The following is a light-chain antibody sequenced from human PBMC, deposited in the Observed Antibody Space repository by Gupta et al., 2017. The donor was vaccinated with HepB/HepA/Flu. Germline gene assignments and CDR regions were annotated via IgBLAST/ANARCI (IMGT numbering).Light chain of an antibody. J-gene: IGKJ2*01. Sequence: DIXMTQSPSSLSAXVGDRVTVTCRASQSISTYLNWYQQTPGKAPKLLISSASTLQSGVPSRFSGSGSRTDFTLTISSLQPEDFATYYCQQSFSIPYTFGQGTKLEI. CDR1: QSISTY. V-gene: IGKV1-39*01. CDR3: QQSFSIPYT. CDR2: SAS.